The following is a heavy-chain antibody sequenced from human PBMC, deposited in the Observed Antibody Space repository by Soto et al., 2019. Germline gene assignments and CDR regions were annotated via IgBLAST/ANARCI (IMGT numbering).Heavy chain of an antibody. CDR1: GFTFRNYN. CDR2: ISSTTGYI. J-gene: IGHJ5*02. Sequence: PGGSLRLSCAASGFTFRNYNMNWVRQAPGKGLEWVSSISSTTGYIYYADSVRGRFTISRGNSKNTLYLQMSSLRDEDTAVYYCARDPRNKGLDPWGQGTLVTVSS. V-gene: IGHV3-21*01. CDR3: ARDPRNKGLDP.